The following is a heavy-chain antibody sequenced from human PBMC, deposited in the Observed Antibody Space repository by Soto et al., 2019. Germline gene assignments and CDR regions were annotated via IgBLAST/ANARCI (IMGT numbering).Heavy chain of an antibody. CDR1: GYTLTELS. CDR2: FDPEDGET. CDR3: ALYCSSTSCPTWYAFDI. Sequence: ASVKVSCKVSGYTLTELSMHWVRQAPGKGLEWMGGFDPEDGETIYAQKFQGRVTMTEDTSTDTAYMELSSLRSEDTAVYYCALYCSSTSCPTWYAFDIWGQGTMVTVSS. D-gene: IGHD2-2*01. J-gene: IGHJ3*02. V-gene: IGHV1-24*01.